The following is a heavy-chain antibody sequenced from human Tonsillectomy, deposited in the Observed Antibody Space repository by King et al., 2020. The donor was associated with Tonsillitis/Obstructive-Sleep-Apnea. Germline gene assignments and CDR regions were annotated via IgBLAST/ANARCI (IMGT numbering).Heavy chain of an antibody. D-gene: IGHD2-15*01. CDR1: GGTFSSYA. V-gene: IGHV1-69*01. CDR3: ARYCSGGTCDYDYMDV. J-gene: IGHJ6*03. CDR2: IIPIFGTA. Sequence: QLVQSGAEVKKPGSSVKVSCKASGGTFSSYAISWGRQAPGQGLEWMGGIIPIFGTANYAQKFQGRVTITADESTSTASMEVSSLRSEDTAVYYCARYCSGGTCDYDYMDVWGKETTATVSS.